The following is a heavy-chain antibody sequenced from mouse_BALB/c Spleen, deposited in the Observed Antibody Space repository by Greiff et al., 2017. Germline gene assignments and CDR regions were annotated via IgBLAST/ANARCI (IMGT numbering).Heavy chain of an antibody. D-gene: IGHD2-14*01. J-gene: IGHJ4*01. Sequence: VQLQQPGAELVKPGASVKLSCKASGYTFTSYWMHWVKQRPGQGLEWIGEINPSNGRTNYNEKFKSKATLTVDKSSSTAYMQLSSLTSEDSAVYYCARCYRYEYYAVDYWGQGTSVTVSS. V-gene: IGHV1S81*02. CDR3: ARCYRYEYYAVDY. CDR2: INPSNGRT. CDR1: GYTFTSYW.